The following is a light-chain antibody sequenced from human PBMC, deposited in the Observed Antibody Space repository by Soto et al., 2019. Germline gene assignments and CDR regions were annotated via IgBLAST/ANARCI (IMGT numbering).Light chain of an antibody. CDR3: QQYDDWPRT. CDR2: GES. Sequence: EIVLTQSPATLSVSPGERATLSCRASQSGSSNLAWYQQKPGQAPRLLIYGESTRATGIPARFSGSGSGTEFTLTISSLQSEDFAVYYCQQYDDWPRTFGQGTKVDIK. CDR1: QSGSSN. J-gene: IGKJ1*01. V-gene: IGKV3-15*01.